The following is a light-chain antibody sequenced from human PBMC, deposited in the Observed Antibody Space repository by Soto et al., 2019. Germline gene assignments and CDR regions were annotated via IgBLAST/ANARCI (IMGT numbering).Light chain of an antibody. CDR1: QTVTSY. Sequence: DVRMTHSPSSLAASVLYSLTLICRASQTVTSYLNWYQQKPGKAPKLLIYAASTLQSGVPSRFSGSGSGTEFTLTIISLQPEDFATYYCQQSYRFPKTFGRGTKV. J-gene: IGKJ1*01. V-gene: IGKV1-39*01. CDR2: AAS. CDR3: QQSYRFPKT.